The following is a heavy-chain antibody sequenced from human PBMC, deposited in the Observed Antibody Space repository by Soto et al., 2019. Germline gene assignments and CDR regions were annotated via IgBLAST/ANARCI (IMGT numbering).Heavy chain of an antibody. V-gene: IGHV4-30-4*01. J-gene: IGHJ5*02. CDR2: IYYSGSN. CDR3: ARGYYDFWSGYAPYNWFDP. D-gene: IGHD3-3*01. Sequence: SETLSLTCTVSGGSISSGDYYCGWIRQPPGKGLVWIGYIYYSGSNYYNPSLKSRVTISVDTSKNQFSLKLSSVTAADTAVYYCARGYYDFWSGYAPYNWFDPWGQGTLVTVSS. CDR1: GGSISSGDYY.